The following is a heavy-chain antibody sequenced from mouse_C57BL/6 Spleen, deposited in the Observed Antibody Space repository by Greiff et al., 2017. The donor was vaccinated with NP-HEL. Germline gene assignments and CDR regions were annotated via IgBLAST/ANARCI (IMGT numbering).Heavy chain of an antibody. CDR1: GYSITSGYY. J-gene: IGHJ3*01. V-gene: IGHV3-6*01. D-gene: IGHD2-13*01. CDR2: ISYDGSN. CDR3: AREDFDFVFAY. Sequence: EVKLQESGPGLVKPSQSLSLTCSVTGYSITSGYYWNWIRQFPGNKLEWMGYISYDGSNNYNPSLKNRISITRDTSKNQFFLKLNSVTTEDTATYYCAREDFDFVFAYWGQGTLVTVSA.